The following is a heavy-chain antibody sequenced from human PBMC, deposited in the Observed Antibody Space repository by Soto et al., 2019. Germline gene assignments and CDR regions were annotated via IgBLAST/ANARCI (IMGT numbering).Heavy chain of an antibody. V-gene: IGHV1-2*02. J-gene: IGHJ5*02. CDR1: GYTFTGYY. Sequence: ASVKVTCKDSGYTFTGYYMHWVRQAPGQGLEWMGWINPNSGGTNYAKKFQGRVTMTRDTSISTAYMELSRLRSDDTAVYYCARENGQLVCSGWFDPWGQGTLVTVSS. CDR2: INPNSGGT. CDR3: ARENGQLVCSGWFDP. D-gene: IGHD6-6*01.